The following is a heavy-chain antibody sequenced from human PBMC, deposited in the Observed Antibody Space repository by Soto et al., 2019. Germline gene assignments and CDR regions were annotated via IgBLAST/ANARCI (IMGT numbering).Heavy chain of an antibody. Sequence: QVQLVQSGAEVREPGASVKVSCKASGYSFTGLDINWVRQTTGQGLEWMGWIQPSSGRTGYAQKFQGRVTMTRDTSINTAYMELISLTSDDTAFYYCARGVTAGVDYWGQGTLVTVSS. CDR2: IQPSSGRT. CDR1: GYSFTGLD. V-gene: IGHV1-8*01. D-gene: IGHD1-26*01. J-gene: IGHJ4*02. CDR3: ARGVTAGVDY.